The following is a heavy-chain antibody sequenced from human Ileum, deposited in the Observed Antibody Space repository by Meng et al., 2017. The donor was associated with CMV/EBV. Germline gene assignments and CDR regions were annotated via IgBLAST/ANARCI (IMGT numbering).Heavy chain of an antibody. CDR3: AREGGGWYFDS. CDR1: GASLRTGYYY. J-gene: IGHJ4*02. CDR2: IYYSGST. Sequence: VHMLDPGHGFLNPSQTLALTGPVSGASLRTGYYYWSWLRQPPGKGPEWIGYIYYSGSTLYNPSLKSPVTISLDKSKNQFSLRLRSVTAADTAVYFCAREGGGWYFDSWGQGTLVTVSS. D-gene: IGHD6-19*01. V-gene: IGHV4-30-4*01.